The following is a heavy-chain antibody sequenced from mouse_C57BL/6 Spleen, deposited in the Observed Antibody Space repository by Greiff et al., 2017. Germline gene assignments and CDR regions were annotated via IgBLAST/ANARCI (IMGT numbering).Heavy chain of an antibody. V-gene: IGHV1-52*01. CDR2: IDPSDSET. J-gene: IGHJ2*01. CDR1: GYTFTSYW. Sequence: QVQLQQPGAELVRPGSSVKLSCKASGYTFTSYWMHWVKQRPIQGLEWIGNIDPSDSETHYNQKFKDKATLTVDKSSSTAYMQLSSLTSEDSAVYYCALSDYDDAAFDYWGQGTTLTVSS. CDR3: ALSDYDDAAFDY. D-gene: IGHD2-4*01.